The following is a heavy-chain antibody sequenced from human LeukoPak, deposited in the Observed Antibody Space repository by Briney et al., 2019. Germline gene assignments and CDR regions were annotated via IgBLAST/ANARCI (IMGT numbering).Heavy chain of an antibody. V-gene: IGHV1-8*01. CDR2: MNPNSGNT. Sequence: ASVKVSCKASGHTFTSYDINWVRQATGQGLEWMGWMNPNSGNTGYARKFQGRVTMTRNTSISTAYVELSSLRSEDTAVYYCARKRIAARAIDYWGQGTLVTVSS. J-gene: IGHJ4*02. CDR1: GHTFTSYD. D-gene: IGHD6-6*01. CDR3: ARKRIAARAIDY.